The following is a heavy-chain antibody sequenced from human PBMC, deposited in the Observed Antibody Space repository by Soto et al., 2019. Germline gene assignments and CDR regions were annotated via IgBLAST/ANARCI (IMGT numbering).Heavy chain of an antibody. CDR2: IIPIFGTA. V-gene: IGHV1-69*13. D-gene: IGHD2-15*01. J-gene: IGHJ5*02. CDR3: ANQVRGFGGSWFDP. CDR1: GGTFSSYA. Sequence: GASVKVSCKASGGTFSSYAISWVRQAPGQGLEWMGGIIPIFGTANYAQKFQGRVTITADESTSTAYMELSSLRSEDTAVYYCANQVRGFGGSWFDPWGQGTLVTVSS.